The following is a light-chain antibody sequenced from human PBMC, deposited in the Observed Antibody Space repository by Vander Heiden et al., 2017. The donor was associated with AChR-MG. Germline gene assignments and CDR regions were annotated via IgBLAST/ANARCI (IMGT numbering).Light chain of an antibody. CDR3: QAWDSRSNWV. CDR2: QND. J-gene: IGLJ3*02. Sequence: SYELTHPPSVSVSPGQTASITCSGDRLGNKYASWYQQKPGHSPVLVIHQNDKRPSGIPERFSGSSSGNTATLTISGTQSLDEADYFCQAWDSRSNWVFGGGTKLTVL. V-gene: IGLV3-1*01. CDR1: RLGNKY.